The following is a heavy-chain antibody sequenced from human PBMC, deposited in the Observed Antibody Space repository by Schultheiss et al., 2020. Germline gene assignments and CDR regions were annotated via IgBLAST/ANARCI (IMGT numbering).Heavy chain of an antibody. CDR2: ISGSGGST. CDR1: GFTFDDYA. D-gene: IGHD3-3*01. V-gene: IGHV3-23*01. Sequence: GSLRLSCVVSGFTFDDYAMHWVRQAPGKGLEWVSAISGSGGSTYYADSVKGRFTVSRDNSKNTLYLQMNSLKTEDTAVYYCTTLLRFLEWPYAYYYYGMDVWGQGTTVTVSS. CDR3: TTLLRFLEWPYAYYYYGMDV. J-gene: IGHJ6*02.